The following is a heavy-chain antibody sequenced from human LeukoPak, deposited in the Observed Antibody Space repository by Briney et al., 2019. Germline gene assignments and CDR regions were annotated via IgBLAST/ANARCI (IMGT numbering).Heavy chain of an antibody. D-gene: IGHD2-8*02. Sequence: GGSLRLSCAASGFTFSSYAMSWVRQAPEKGLEWVSAISGSGGSTYYADSVKGRFTISRDNSKNTLYLQMNSLRAEDTAVYYCAKEPVLVGASFPDYWGQGTLVTVSS. CDR1: GFTFSSYA. CDR2: ISGSGGST. CDR3: AKEPVLVGASFPDY. J-gene: IGHJ4*02. V-gene: IGHV3-23*01.